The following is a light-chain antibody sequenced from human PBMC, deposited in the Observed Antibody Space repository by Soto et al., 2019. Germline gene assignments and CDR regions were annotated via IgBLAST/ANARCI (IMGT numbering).Light chain of an antibody. V-gene: IGKV1-39*01. CDR3: QQSYSTPRT. Sequence: DIQMTQAPSTLAAAVGGRVTITCRASQSISSYLNWYQQKPGKAPKLLIYAASSLQSGVPSRFSGSGSGTDFTLTISSLQPEDFATYYCQQSYSTPRTFGQGTRLEIK. J-gene: IGKJ5*01. CDR1: QSISSY. CDR2: AAS.